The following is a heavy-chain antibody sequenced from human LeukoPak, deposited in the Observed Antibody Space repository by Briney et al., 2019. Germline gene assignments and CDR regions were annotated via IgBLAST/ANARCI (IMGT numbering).Heavy chain of an antibody. D-gene: IGHD7-27*01. CDR1: GGSISSYY. J-gene: IGHJ5*02. Sequence: SGTLSLTCTVSGGSISSYYWSWIRQPPGKGLEWIGYIYYSGSTNYNPSLKSRVTISVDTSKNQFSLKLSSVTAADTAVYYCARDYRDWGDGGGWFDPWGQGTLVTVSS. CDR2: IYYSGST. CDR3: ARDYRDWGDGGGWFDP. V-gene: IGHV4-59*01.